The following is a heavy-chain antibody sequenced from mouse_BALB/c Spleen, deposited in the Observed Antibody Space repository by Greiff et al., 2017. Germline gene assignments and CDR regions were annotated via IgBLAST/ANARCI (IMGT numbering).Heavy chain of an antibody. CDR3: ARHSRYDVDWFAY. V-gene: IGHV5-17*02. CDR2: ISSGSSTI. CDR1: GFTFSSFG. Sequence: EVHLVESGGGLVQPGGSRKLSCAASGFTFSSFGMHWVRQAPEKGLEWVAYISSGSSTIYYADTVKGRFTISRDNPKNTLFLQMTSLRSEDTAMYYCARHSRYDVDWFAYWGQGTLVTVSA. D-gene: IGHD2-14*01. J-gene: IGHJ3*01.